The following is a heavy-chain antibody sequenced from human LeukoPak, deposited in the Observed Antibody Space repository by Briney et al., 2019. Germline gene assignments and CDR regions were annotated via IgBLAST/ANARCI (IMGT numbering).Heavy chain of an antibody. CDR3: ARLRGYCSGGSCYHYFDY. J-gene: IGHJ4*02. D-gene: IGHD2-15*01. Sequence: SETLSLTCTVFGGSISSSSYYWGWIRQPPGKGLEWIGSIYYSGSTYYNPSLKSRVTISVDTSKNQFSLKLSSVTAADAAMYYCARLRGYCSGGSCYHYFDYWGQGTLVTVSS. V-gene: IGHV4-39*01. CDR2: IYYSGST. CDR1: GGSISSSSYY.